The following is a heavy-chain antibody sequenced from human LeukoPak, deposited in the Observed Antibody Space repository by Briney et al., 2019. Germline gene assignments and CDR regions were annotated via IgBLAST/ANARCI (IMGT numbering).Heavy chain of an antibody. D-gene: IGHD2-2*01. J-gene: IGHJ4*02. CDR3: AGLLMTGRGYCSSTSCAPFDY. V-gene: IGHV5-51*01. Sequence: GESLKISCKGSGYSFTSYWIGWVRQMPGKGLEWMGIIYPGDSDTRYSPSFQGQVTISADKSISTAYLQWSSLKASDTAMYYCAGLLMTGRGYCSSTSCAPFDYWGQGTLVTVSS. CDR1: GYSFTSYW. CDR2: IYPGDSDT.